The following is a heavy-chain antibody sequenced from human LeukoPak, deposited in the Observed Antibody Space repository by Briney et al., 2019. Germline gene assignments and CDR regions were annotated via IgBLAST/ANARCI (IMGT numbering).Heavy chain of an antibody. J-gene: IGHJ4*02. CDR2: IYHSGST. D-gene: IGHD6-19*01. V-gene: IGHV4-38-2*01. CDR1: GYSISSGYY. Sequence: SETLSLTCAVSGYSISSGYYWGWIRQPPGKGLEWIGSIYHSGSTYYNPSLKSRVTISVDTSTNQFSLKLSSVTAADTAVYYCALAGTFYFDYWGQGTLVTVSS. CDR3: ALAGTFYFDY.